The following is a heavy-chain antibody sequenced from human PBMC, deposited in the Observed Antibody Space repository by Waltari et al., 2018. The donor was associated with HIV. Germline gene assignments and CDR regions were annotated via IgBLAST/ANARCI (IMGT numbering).Heavy chain of an antibody. CDR1: GGPHSNGNYL. CDR3: ARHALGVGAAYRNFDL. Sequence: HLQLLESGPGLVTPSETLSLTRTVAGGPHSNGNYLWGWIRQTPGKGLEWIGSIYYSGSTYYNPSLKGRVTISLDTSKNQVSLKLSSVTTADTAVFYCARHALGVGAAYRNFDLRGRGTLVTGSS. D-gene: IGHD1-26*01. CDR2: IYYSGST. V-gene: IGHV4-39*01. J-gene: IGHJ2*01.